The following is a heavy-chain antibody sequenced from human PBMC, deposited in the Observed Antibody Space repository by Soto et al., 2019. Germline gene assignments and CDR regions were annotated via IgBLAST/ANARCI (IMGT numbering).Heavy chain of an antibody. D-gene: IGHD1-26*01. CDR2: ISGTGDRT. J-gene: IGHJ3*02. Sequence: GGSLRLSCAASGFTFISYAMNWVRRAPGKGLEWVSAISGTGDRTYYADSVKGRFTISRDNSKSTLYLQMNSLRAEDTAVFFCAKVGSHSGSHYDAFDICGQGTTVTVSS. V-gene: IGHV3-23*01. CDR3: AKVGSHSGSHYDAFDI. CDR1: GFTFISYA.